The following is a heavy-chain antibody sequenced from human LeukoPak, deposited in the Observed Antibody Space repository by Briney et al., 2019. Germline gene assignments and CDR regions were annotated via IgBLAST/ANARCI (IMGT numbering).Heavy chain of an antibody. CDR3: AKDLSVTLFDY. J-gene: IGHJ4*02. Sequence: GGSLRLSCAASGFTFNNYAMTWVRQAPGKGLEWVSAISGSGGSTYYADSVKGRFTISRDNSKNTLYLQMNSLRAEDTAVYYCAKDLSVTLFDYWGQGTLVTVSS. V-gene: IGHV3-23*01. CDR2: ISGSGGST. CDR1: GFTFNNYA. D-gene: IGHD4-17*01.